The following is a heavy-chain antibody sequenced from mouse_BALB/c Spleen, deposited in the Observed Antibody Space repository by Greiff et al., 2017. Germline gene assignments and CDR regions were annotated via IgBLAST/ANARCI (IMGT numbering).Heavy chain of an antibody. J-gene: IGHJ2*01. CDR1: GYSITSGYY. V-gene: IGHV3-6*02. CDR2: ISYDGSN. CDR3: ARDRGGNYPFDY. D-gene: IGHD2-1*01. Sequence: DVQLQESGPGLVKPSQSLSLTCSVTGYSITSGYYWNWIRQFPGNKLEWMGYISYDGSNNYNPSLKNRISITRDTSKNQFFLKLNSVTTEDTATYYCARDRGGNYPFDYGGQGTTLTVSS.